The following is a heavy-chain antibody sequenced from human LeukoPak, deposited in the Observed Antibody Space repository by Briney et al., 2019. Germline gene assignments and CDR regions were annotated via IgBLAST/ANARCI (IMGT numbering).Heavy chain of an antibody. CDR1: GGSISSSSYY. V-gene: IGHV4-39*01. CDR3: ARTLLSGSYSFDP. Sequence: SENLSLTCTVSGGSISSSSYYWGWIRQPPGKGLEWIGSIYYSGSTYYNPSLKSRVTISVDTSKNQFSLKLSSVTAADTAVYYCARTLLSGSYSFDPWGQGTLVTVSS. D-gene: IGHD1-26*01. J-gene: IGHJ5*02. CDR2: IYYSGST.